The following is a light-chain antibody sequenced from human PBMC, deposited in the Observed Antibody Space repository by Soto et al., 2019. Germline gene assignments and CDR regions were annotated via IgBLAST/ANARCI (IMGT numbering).Light chain of an antibody. V-gene: IGKV1-12*01. CDR3: QQGNSFPLT. J-gene: IGKJ4*01. Sequence: DIQMTQSPSSVSASLGDRVTITCRASQGVSSSLAWYQQKPGKAPKLLIFAASCLQSGVPSRFSGSGSGTDFSLTISSLEPEHSATYYCQQGNSFPLTFGGGTKVEIK. CDR2: AAS. CDR1: QGVSSS.